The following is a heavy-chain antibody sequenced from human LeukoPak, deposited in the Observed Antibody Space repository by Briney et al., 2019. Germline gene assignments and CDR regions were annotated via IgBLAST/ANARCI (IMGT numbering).Heavy chain of an antibody. CDR2: IYYSGST. D-gene: IGHD5-12*01. Sequence: SETLSLTCTVSGGSISSSSYYWGWIRQPPGKGLEWIGSIYYSGSTYYNPSLKSRVTISVDTSKNQFSLNLSSVTAADTAVYYCARWGGIYVGWFDPWGQGTLVTVSS. CDR3: ARWGGIYVGWFDP. J-gene: IGHJ5*02. V-gene: IGHV4-39*01. CDR1: GGSISSSSYY.